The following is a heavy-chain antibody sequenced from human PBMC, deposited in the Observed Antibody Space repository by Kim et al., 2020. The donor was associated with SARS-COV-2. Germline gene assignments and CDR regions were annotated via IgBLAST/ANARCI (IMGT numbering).Heavy chain of an antibody. CDR1: GYTFTSYA. J-gene: IGHJ6*02. V-gene: IGHV1-3*01. CDR3: ARIMDSSSSRYYYYYGMDV. Sequence: ASVKVSCKASGYTFTSYAMHWVRQAPGQRLEWMGWINAGNGNTKYSQKFQGRVTITRDTSASTAYMELSSLRSEDTAVYYCARIMDSSSSRYYYYYGMDVWGQGTTVTVSS. D-gene: IGHD6-6*01. CDR2: INAGNGNT.